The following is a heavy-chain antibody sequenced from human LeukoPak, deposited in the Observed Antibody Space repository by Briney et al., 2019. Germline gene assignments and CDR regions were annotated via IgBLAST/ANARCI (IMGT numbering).Heavy chain of an antibody. CDR2: IYYSGST. Sequence: PSETLSLTCTVSGGSISSSSYYWGWIRQPPGKGLGWIGSIYYSGSTYYNPSLKSRVTISLDASKSQFYLKLNSVTAADTAVYYCARRVRSADYRLDYWGQGTLVTVSS. CDR3: ARRVRSADYRLDY. V-gene: IGHV4-39*07. CDR1: GGSISSSSYY. J-gene: IGHJ4*02. D-gene: IGHD4-11*01.